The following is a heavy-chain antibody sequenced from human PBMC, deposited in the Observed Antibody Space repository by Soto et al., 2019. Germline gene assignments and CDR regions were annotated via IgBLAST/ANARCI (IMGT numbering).Heavy chain of an antibody. CDR2: IYYSEST. V-gene: IGHV4-61*01. J-gene: IGHJ4*02. CDR1: CGSVSSGIYY. Sequence: SENLSLTCTVSCGSVSSGIYYWSWIRQPPGKGLEWIGYIYYSESTNYNPSLKSRVTISVYTSNNQFSLKLSSVTAADTAVYYWAREAPDFWWGYRGVDFWGQGAMVTVPS. CDR3: AREAPDFWWGYRGVDF. D-gene: IGHD3-3*01.